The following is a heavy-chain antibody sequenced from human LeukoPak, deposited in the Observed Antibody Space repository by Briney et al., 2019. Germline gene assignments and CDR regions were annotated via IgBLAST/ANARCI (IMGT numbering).Heavy chain of an antibody. J-gene: IGHJ3*02. CDR3: ARTLEGITMIVVVPSRSDAFDI. CDR1: GGSFSGYY. Sequence: SETLSLTCAVYGGSFSGYYWSWIRQPPGKGLEWIGEINHSGSTNYNPSLKSRVTISVDTSKNQFSLKLSSVTAADTAVYYCARTLEGITMIVVVPSRSDAFDIWGQGTMVTVSS. CDR2: INHSGST. D-gene: IGHD3-22*01. V-gene: IGHV4-34*01.